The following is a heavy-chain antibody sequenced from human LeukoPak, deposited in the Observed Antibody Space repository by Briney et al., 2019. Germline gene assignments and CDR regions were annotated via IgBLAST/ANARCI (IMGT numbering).Heavy chain of an antibody. CDR1: GGSISSYY. D-gene: IGHD3-9*01. V-gene: IGHV4-59*08. J-gene: IGHJ4*02. Sequence: SETLSLTGTVSGGSISSYYWSWIRQPPGKGLEWIGYIYYSGSTNYNPSLKSRVTISVDTSKNQFSLKLSSVTAADTAVYYCARQAFDWLSYQPKHYFDYWGQGTLVTVSS. CDR3: ARQAFDWLSYQPKHYFDY. CDR2: IYYSGST.